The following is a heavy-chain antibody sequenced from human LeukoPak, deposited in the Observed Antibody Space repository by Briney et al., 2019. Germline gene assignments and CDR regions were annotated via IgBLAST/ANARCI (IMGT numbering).Heavy chain of an antibody. CDR1: GFTFSSYN. CDR2: ITTSGGTI. Sequence: GGSLRLSCAASGFTFSSYNMNWVRQAPGKGVAWISYITTSGGTIYYADSVKGRFTISRDNAKNSLYLQMNSLRDEDTAVYYCARRIVGAFPFDYWGQGTLVTASS. D-gene: IGHD1-26*01. CDR3: ARRIVGAFPFDY. V-gene: IGHV3-48*02. J-gene: IGHJ4*02.